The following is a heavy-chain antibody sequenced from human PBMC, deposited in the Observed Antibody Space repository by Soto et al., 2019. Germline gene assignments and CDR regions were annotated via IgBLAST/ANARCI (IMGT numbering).Heavy chain of an antibody. Sequence: SETLSLTCGVSGASISSRNWWSWVRQSPAKGLEWIGEIYHTGTTNYNPSLKSRVTLSVDKSKNQFSLTLTSVTAADTAVYYCARDMHAGFTHYFDPWGQGTLVTVSS. CDR3: ARDMHAGFTHYFDP. CDR1: GASISSRNW. V-gene: IGHV4-4*02. J-gene: IGHJ5*02. D-gene: IGHD1-26*01. CDR2: IYHTGTT.